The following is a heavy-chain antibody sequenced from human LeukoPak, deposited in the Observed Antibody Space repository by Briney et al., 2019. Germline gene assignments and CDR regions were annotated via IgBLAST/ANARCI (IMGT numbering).Heavy chain of an antibody. V-gene: IGHV5-51*01. CDR1: GYSFSIYW. CDR3: ARLGRRGGSYLIYFDS. D-gene: IGHD1-26*01. J-gene: IGHJ4*02. Sequence: GESLKISCKGLGYSFSIYWIAWVRQMPGKGLEWMGIIYGGDSDDRYSPSFQGQVTFSADKSISTAYVQWSSLKASDTAMYYCARLGRRGGSYLIYFDSWGQGTLVTVSS. CDR2: IYGGDSDD.